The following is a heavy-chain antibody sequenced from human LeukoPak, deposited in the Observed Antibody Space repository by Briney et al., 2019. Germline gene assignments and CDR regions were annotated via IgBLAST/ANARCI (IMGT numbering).Heavy chain of an antibody. CDR2: INNDGSYI. CDR1: GFTFSPAW. CDR3: VRDGSAYNFDY. V-gene: IGHV3-74*01. Sequence: GGSLRLSCVASGFTFSPAWMHWVRQAPGKGLEWVSRINNDGSYINYAESVKGRFTLSRDNTKNTPTLQMNSLRAEDTAVYFCVRDGSAYNFDYWGQGVLVTVSS. J-gene: IGHJ4*02. D-gene: IGHD5-24*01.